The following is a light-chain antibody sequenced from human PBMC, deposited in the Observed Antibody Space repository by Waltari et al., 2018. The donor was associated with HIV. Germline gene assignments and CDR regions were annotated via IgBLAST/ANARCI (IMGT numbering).Light chain of an antibody. Sequence: QSVLTQPPSVSGAPGQRVTISCTGSTSNIGAHYGVNWYQEVPGTAPRLLIYGDHNRPSGSPDRFSGSRSGTSASLAINGLQAEDEAEYYCQSYDSSLSSVLFGGGTKLTVL. CDR2: GDH. J-gene: IGLJ2*01. V-gene: IGLV1-40*01. CDR1: TSNIGAHYG. CDR3: QSYDSSLSSVL.